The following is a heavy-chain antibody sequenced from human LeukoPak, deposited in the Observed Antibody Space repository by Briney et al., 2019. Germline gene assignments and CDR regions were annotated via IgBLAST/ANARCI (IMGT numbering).Heavy chain of an antibody. J-gene: IGHJ5*02. CDR3: ASRRTFRQIAAAATNWFDP. D-gene: IGHD6-13*01. CDR2: INPNSGGT. CDR1: GYTFTGYY. V-gene: IGHV1-2*02. Sequence: ASVKVSCKASGYTFTGYYMHWVRQAPGQGLEWMGCINPNSGGTNYAQKFQGRVTMTRDTSISTAYMELSRLRSDDTAVYYCASRRTFRQIAAAATNWFDPWGQGTLVTVSS.